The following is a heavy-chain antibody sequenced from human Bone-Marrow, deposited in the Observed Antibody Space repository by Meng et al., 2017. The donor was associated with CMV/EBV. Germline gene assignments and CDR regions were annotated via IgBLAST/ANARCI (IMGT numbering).Heavy chain of an antibody. Sequence: SGGSISSSSSYWGCIRPPPGKGLEWIGSVYSSGRTYSTPSLKSRVTISVDTSKNQFSLKLSSVTAADTAVYYCARHAFEVDVVATVDYWGQGTLVTVSS. D-gene: IGHD5-12*01. CDR3: ARHAFEVDVVATVDY. CDR1: GGSISSSSSY. V-gene: IGHV4-39*01. J-gene: IGHJ4*02. CDR2: VYSSGRT.